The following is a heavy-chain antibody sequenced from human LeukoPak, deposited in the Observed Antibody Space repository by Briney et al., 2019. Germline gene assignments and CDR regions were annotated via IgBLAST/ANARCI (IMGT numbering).Heavy chain of an antibody. V-gene: IGHV3-23*01. Sequence: GGSLRLSCAASGFTFSSYAMSWVRQAPGKGLEWVSAISGSGGSTYYADSVKGRFTISRDNSKNTLYLQMNSLRAEDTAVYYCAKGPRITMMEYVDYWGQGTLVTVSS. D-gene: IGHD3-22*01. CDR2: ISGSGGST. J-gene: IGHJ4*02. CDR3: AKGPRITMMEYVDY. CDR1: GFTFSSYA.